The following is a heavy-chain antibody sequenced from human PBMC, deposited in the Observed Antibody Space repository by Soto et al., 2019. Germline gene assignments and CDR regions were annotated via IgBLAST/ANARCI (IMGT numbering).Heavy chain of an antibody. CDR3: ASFGEYGGYVMGPFAY. Sequence: EVQLVESGGGLVKPGGSLRLSCAASGFTFSSYSMNWVRQAPGKGLEWVSSISSSSSYIYYADSVKRRFTISRDNAKNSLYLQMNSLRAEDTAVYYCASFGEYGGYVMGPFAYWGQGTLVTVSS. V-gene: IGHV3-21*01. CDR1: GFTFSSYS. CDR2: ISSSSSYI. D-gene: IGHD5-12*01. J-gene: IGHJ4*02.